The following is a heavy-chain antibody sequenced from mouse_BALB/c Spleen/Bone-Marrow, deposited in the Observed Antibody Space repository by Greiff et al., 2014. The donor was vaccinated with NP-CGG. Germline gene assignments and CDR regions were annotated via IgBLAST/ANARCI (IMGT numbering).Heavy chain of an antibody. Sequence: EVKVEESGGGLVQPGGSMKLSCVASGFTFSNYWMTWVRQSPEKGLEWVAEIRLKSNNYATHYAESVKGRFTISRDDSKSSVYLQMNDLRTEDTGIFYCTRVLRNFDYWGQGTTLTVSS. CDR1: GFTFSNYW. CDR2: IRLKSNNYAT. V-gene: IGHV6-6*02. J-gene: IGHJ2*01. D-gene: IGHD1-1*01. CDR3: TRVLRNFDY.